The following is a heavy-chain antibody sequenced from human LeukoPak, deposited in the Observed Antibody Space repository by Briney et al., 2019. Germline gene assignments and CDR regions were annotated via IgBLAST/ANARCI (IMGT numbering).Heavy chain of an antibody. Sequence: KPSETLSLTCTVSGDSISNSNSYWVWIRQAPGKGLEWIGSVYYSGITQYNPSLKSRVTISVDRSKYQFSRKLSSVTAWHTAVDYRARSRDPYSSGFQYFQHWGQGTLVTVSS. CDR3: ARSRDPYSSGFQYFQH. J-gene: IGHJ1*01. CDR2: VYYSGIT. CDR1: GDSISNSNSY. D-gene: IGHD6-19*01. V-gene: IGHV4-39*07.